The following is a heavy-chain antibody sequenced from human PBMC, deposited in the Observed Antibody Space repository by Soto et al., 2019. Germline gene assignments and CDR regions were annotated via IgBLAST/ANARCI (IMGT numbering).Heavy chain of an antibody. CDR1: GASISNIDYS. V-gene: IGHV4-39*01. D-gene: IGHD1-26*01. CDR2: MYYSGST. J-gene: IGHJ5*02. Sequence: QLQLQESGPRLVKPSETLSLTCTVSGASISNIDYSWGWIRQAPGKGLEWIGTMYYSGSTYYNPSLKSRVTVSVDTSRKEVSLKLISVTAADPAVYYCVSHSPPWESNWFHAWGQGTLVTVSS. CDR3: VSHSPPWESNWFHA.